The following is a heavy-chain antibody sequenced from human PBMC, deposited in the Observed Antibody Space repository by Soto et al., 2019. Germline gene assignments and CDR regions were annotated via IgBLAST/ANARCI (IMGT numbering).Heavy chain of an antibody. CDR2: INAGNGDT. V-gene: IGHV1-3*01. Sequence: VPLVQSGAEVKKPGASVRISCTASGISYSTYVIHWVRQAPGQGLEWMGWINAGNGDTRYSQRFQGRVTLTRDTSATTTYMDLSSLRSEDTSIYYCARAISGYVTWGQGTLVTVSS. D-gene: IGHD5-12*01. CDR3: ARAISGYVT. CDR1: GISYSTYV. J-gene: IGHJ4*02.